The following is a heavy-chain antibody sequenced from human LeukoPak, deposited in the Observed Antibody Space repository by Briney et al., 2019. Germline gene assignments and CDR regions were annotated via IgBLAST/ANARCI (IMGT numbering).Heavy chain of an antibody. V-gene: IGHV3-23*01. Sequence: GGSLRLSCAASGFTFSSYAMSWVRQAPGKGLEWVSAISDSGGSTYYADSVKGRFTISRDNSKNTLYLQLNSLRAEDTAVYYCANGGQPVSGSPLVYWGQGTLVTVSS. CDR1: GFTFSSYA. CDR2: ISDSGGST. J-gene: IGHJ4*02. D-gene: IGHD6-25*01. CDR3: ANGGQPVSGSPLVY.